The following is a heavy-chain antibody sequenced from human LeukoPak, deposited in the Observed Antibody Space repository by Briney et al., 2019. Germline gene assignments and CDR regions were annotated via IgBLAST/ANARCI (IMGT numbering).Heavy chain of an antibody. CDR1: GFTFDDYA. V-gene: IGHV3-9*03. CDR2: ISWSSGSI. Sequence: PGGSLRLSCAASGFTFDDYAMHWVRQAPGKGLEWVSGISWSSGSIGYADSVKGRFTISRDNAKNSLYLQMNSLRGEDMALYYCAKDATYSSGWTDYWGQGTLVTVSS. J-gene: IGHJ4*02. CDR3: AKDATYSSGWTDY. D-gene: IGHD6-19*01.